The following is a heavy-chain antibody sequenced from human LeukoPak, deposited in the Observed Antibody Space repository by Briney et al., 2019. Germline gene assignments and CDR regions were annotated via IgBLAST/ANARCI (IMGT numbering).Heavy chain of an antibody. Sequence: QSRGSLRLSCAASGFTFSNYAMSWVRQAPAKGLEWVSALSSSGGDTFYADSVKGRFTISRDTSKNTLYLQMYSLRAEDTAVYYCARGAFDIWGQGTMVTVSS. CDR3: ARGAFDI. V-gene: IGHV3-23*01. J-gene: IGHJ3*02. CDR1: GFTFSNYA. CDR2: LSSSGGDT.